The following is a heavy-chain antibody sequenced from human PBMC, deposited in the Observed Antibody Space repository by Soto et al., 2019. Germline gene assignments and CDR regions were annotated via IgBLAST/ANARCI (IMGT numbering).Heavy chain of an antibody. V-gene: IGHV1-18*01. CDR3: AKNGQPPYYYYGMDV. CDR1: GYTFSRYG. J-gene: IGHJ6*01. CDR2: VSGYNGDT. Sequence: QGQLVQSGPEVKKPGASVKVSCKASGYTFSRYGISGVRQAPGQGLEWMGWVSGYNGDTKYAQKVQGRVTMTIDTSTYTAYMELRSLTSDDTAKYYCAKNGQPPYYYYGMDVW. D-gene: IGHD2-8*01.